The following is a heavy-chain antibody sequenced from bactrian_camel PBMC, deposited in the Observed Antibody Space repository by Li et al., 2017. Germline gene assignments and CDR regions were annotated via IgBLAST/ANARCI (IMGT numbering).Heavy chain of an antibody. CDR1: RYIRSSYC. V-gene: IGHV3S54*01. Sequence: HVQLVESGGGSVQAGGSLRLSCAASRYIRSSYCMGWFRQAPGKEREVVAAIYTGGGSTYYADSVKGRFTISQDNAKNMLYLQMNSLQPEDTAMYYCTASDSPILCAYNYWGQGTQVTVS. CDR3: TASDSPILCAYNY. J-gene: IGHJ4*01. CDR2: IYTGGGST.